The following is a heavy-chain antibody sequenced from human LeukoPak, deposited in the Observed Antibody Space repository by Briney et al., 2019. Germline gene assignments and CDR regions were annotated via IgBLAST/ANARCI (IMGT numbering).Heavy chain of an antibody. D-gene: IGHD2-15*01. CDR1: GFTFSSYA. CDR3: AKDHPVAATSYYAY. V-gene: IGHV3-23*01. CDR2: IGGSGDST. J-gene: IGHJ4*02. Sequence: GGSLRLSCAASGFTFSSYAMSWVRQAPGKGLEWVSAIGGSGDSTYYADSVKGRFTISRDNSKNTLLLLMNSLRAEDTAVYYCAKDHPVAATSYYAYWGQGTLVTVSS.